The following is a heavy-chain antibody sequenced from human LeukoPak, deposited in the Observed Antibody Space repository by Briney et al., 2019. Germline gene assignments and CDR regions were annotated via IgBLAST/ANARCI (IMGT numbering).Heavy chain of an antibody. CDR2: IYYSGST. V-gene: IGHV4-59*12. CDR3: ARDRYYYDSSGYYLLDY. J-gene: IGHJ4*02. Sequence: SEALSLTCTVSGGSISSYYWSWIRQPPGKGLEWIGYIYYSGSTNYNPSLKSRVTISVDTSKNQFSLKLSSVTAADTAVYYCARDRYYYDSSGYYLLDYWGQGTLVTVSS. CDR1: GGSISSYY. D-gene: IGHD3-22*01.